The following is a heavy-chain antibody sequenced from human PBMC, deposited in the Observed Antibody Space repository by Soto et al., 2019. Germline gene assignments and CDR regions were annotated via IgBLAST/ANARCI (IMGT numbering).Heavy chain of an antibody. CDR3: ARASGWYHYYFDY. J-gene: IGHJ4*02. D-gene: IGHD6-19*01. Sequence: QVQLVESGGGVVQPGRSLRLSCAASGFTFSSYGMHWVGQAPGKGLEWVAVIWYDGSNKYYADSVKGRFTISRDNSKNTLYLQMNSLRAEDTAVYYCARASGWYHYYFDYWGQGTLVTVSS. V-gene: IGHV3-33*01. CDR1: GFTFSSYG. CDR2: IWYDGSNK.